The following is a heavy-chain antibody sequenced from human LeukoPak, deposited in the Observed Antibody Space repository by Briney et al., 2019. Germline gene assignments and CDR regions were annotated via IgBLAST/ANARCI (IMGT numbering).Heavy chain of an antibody. D-gene: IGHD3-22*01. CDR1: GFTFSSYA. CDR3: AKDLPNYYESSGYPS. CDR2: IGATGVST. J-gene: IGHJ5*02. V-gene: IGHV3-23*01. Sequence: GGSLRLSCAASGFTFSSYAMSWVRQAPGKGLEWVSGIGATGVSTFYGDSVKGRFTMSRDNSKNTLYLRMDSLRAEDTAVYYCAKDLPNYYESSGYPSWGQGTLVTVSS.